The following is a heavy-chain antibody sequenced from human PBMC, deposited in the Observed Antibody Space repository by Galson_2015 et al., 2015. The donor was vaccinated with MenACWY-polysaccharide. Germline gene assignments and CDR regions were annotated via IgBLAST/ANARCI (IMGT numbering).Heavy chain of an antibody. CDR3: AGLMAGSPFGWFDP. Sequence: ETLSLTCTVSGGSISSYRWTWIRQPPGKGLEWVGYIYYTGTTKYNPSLTSRVTISVDTSKKYFSLKLSSVTAADTAVYYCAGLMAGSPFGWFDPWGQGTLVTVSS. J-gene: IGHJ5*02. CDR1: GGSISSYR. CDR2: IYYTGTT. D-gene: IGHD6-19*01. V-gene: IGHV4-59*01.